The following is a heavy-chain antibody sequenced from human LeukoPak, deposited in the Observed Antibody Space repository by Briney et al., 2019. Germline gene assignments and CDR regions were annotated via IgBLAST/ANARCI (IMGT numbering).Heavy chain of an antibody. J-gene: IGHJ4*02. CDR1: GLTFSDSY. V-gene: IGHV3-11*01. CDR3: ARDENFSGYDGFGY. CDR2: ISSNGKTM. Sequence: GGSLRLSCAASGLTFSDSYMSWIRQAPGKGLEWISYISSNGKTMYYADSVRGRFTISRDNAKNTLYVQMNSLRVEDTAVYYCARDENFSGYDGFGYWGQGTLVTVSS. D-gene: IGHD5-12*01.